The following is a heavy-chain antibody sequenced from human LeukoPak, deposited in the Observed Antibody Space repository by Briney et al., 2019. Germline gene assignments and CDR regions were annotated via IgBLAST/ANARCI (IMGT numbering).Heavy chain of an antibody. CDR2: ISAYNGNT. D-gene: IGHD3-22*01. J-gene: IGHJ4*02. CDR1: GYTFTSYG. V-gene: IGHV1-18*01. Sequence: ASVKVSCKASGYTFTSYGISWVRQAPGQGLEWMGWISAYNGNTNYAQKLQGRVTMTTDTSTSTAYMELRCLRSDDTAVYYCARKEGDYYDSSGYLRYWGQGTLVTVSS. CDR3: ARKEGDYYDSSGYLRY.